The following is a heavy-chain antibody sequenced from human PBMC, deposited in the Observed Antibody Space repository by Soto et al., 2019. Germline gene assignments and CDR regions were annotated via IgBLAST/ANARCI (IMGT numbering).Heavy chain of an antibody. CDR2: IIPILGIA. D-gene: IGHD2-2*01. CDR3: ARGLGSYCSSTSCRYYYYGMDV. J-gene: IGHJ6*02. CDR1: GGTFSSYT. V-gene: IGHV1-69*02. Sequence: VASVKVSCKASGGTFSSYTISWVRQAPGQGLEWMGRIIPILGIANYAQKFQGRVTITADKSTSTAYMELSSLRSEDTAVYYCARGLGSYCSSTSCRYYYYGMDVWGQGTTVTVSS.